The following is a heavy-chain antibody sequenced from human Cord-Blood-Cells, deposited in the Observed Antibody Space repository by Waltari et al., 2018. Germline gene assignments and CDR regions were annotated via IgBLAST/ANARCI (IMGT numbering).Heavy chain of an antibody. CDR3: ARDPGIAAAGYYFDY. CDR1: GYTFTSYY. V-gene: IGHV1-46*03. J-gene: IGHJ4*02. CDR2: INPSGGST. Sequence: QVQLVQSGAEVKKPGASVKVSCKASGYTFTSYYMHWVRQAPGQGLEWMGIINPSGGSTSYAKKFQGRVTMTRDTSTSTVYMELSSLRSEDTVVYYCARDPGIAAAGYYFDYWGQGTLVTVSS. D-gene: IGHD6-13*01.